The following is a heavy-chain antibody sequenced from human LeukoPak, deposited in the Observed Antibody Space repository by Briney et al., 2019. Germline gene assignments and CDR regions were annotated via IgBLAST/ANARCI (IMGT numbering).Heavy chain of an antibody. V-gene: IGHV4-59*01. CDR1: GGSISTYY. J-gene: IGHJ4*02. CDR3: AREGIAAAAFDY. CDR2: IFCSGST. D-gene: IGHD6-13*01. Sequence: PSETLSLTCTVSGGSISTYYWTWIRQPPGKGLEWIGYIFCSGSTNYNPSLKSRVTISVDTSKNHFSLQLSSVTAADTAVYYCAREGIAAAAFDYWGQGTLVTVSA.